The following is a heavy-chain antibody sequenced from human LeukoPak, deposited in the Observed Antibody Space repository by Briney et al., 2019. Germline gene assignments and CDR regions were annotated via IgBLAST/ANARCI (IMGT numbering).Heavy chain of an antibody. D-gene: IGHD3-22*01. CDR3: ATLYYYDGSGSSPHFQH. Sequence: ASVKVSCKVSGYTLTELSMHWVRQAPGKGLEWMGGFDPEDGETIYAQKFQGRVTMTEDTSTDTAYMELSSLRSEDTAVYYCATLYYYDGSGSSPHFQHWGQGTLVTVSS. CDR2: FDPEDGET. CDR1: GYTLTELS. J-gene: IGHJ1*01. V-gene: IGHV1-24*01.